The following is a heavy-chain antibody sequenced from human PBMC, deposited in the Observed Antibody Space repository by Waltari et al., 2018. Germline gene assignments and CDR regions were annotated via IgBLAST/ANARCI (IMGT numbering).Heavy chain of an antibody. CDR1: GGSFSGYY. CDR2: INHSGST. CDR3: ARGLSSSWYYYYYGMDV. V-gene: IGHV4-34*01. J-gene: IGHJ6*02. Sequence: QVQLQQWGAGLLKPSETLSLTCAVYGGSFSGYYWSWIRQPPGKGREWIGEINHSGSTNYNPSRKSRVTISVDTSKNQFSRKLSSVTAADTAVYYCARGLSSSWYYYYYGMDVWGQGTTVTVSS. D-gene: IGHD6-13*01.